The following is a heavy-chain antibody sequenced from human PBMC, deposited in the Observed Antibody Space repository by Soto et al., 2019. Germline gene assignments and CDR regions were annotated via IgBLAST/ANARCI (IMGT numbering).Heavy chain of an antibody. CDR3: ARDTNYYDSSGYSNWFDP. D-gene: IGHD3-22*01. V-gene: IGHV1-69*01. Sequence: VKVSCKASGGTFSSYAISWVRQAPGQGLEWMGGIIPIFGTANYAQKFQGRVTITADESTSTAYMELSSLRSEDTAVYYCARDTNYYDSSGYSNWFDPWGQGTLVTVSS. J-gene: IGHJ5*02. CDR2: IIPIFGTA. CDR1: GGTFSSYA.